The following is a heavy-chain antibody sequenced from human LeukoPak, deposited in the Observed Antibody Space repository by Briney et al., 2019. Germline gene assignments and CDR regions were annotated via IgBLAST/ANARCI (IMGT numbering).Heavy chain of an antibody. J-gene: IGHJ4*02. Sequence: GGSLRLSCAASGFSFSSYAMNWVRQAPGKGLEWVSITFGNGDTTYYADSVKGRFTVSRDNSKDTLYLQMNDLRPDDTAIYYCAKRNTMVRGGPCFDYWGQGRLVTVSS. D-gene: IGHD3-10*01. CDR3: AKRNTMVRGGPCFDY. CDR2: TFGNGDTT. CDR1: GFSFSSYA. V-gene: IGHV3-23*01.